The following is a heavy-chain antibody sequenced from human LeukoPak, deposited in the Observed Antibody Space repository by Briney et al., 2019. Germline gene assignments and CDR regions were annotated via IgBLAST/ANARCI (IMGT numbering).Heavy chain of an antibody. CDR1: GFTFSSYV. Sequence: GGPLRLSCAASGFTFSSYVMSWVRQAPGKGLEWVSTVSDSGDTTYYADSVKGRFTISRDNSKKTLYLQMNNLRAADTAVYYCAKDLTSSSWSTLWDCWGQGTLVTVSS. D-gene: IGHD6-13*01. V-gene: IGHV3-23*01. CDR2: VSDSGDTT. J-gene: IGHJ4*02. CDR3: AKDLTSSSWSTLWDC.